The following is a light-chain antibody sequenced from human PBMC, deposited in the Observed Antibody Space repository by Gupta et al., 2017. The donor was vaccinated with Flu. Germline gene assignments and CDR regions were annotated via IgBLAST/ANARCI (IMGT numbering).Light chain of an antibody. J-gene: IGKJ2*01. V-gene: IGKV4-1*01. CDR1: QSVLYSSNNKNY. CDR3: QQYYSTPRT. CDR2: WAS. Sequence: XXLXXXXXSXAXSXXXXXTXNCKSSQSVLYSSNNKNYLAWYQQKPGQPPKLLIYWASTRESGVPDRFSGSGSGTDFTLTISSLQAEDVAVYYCQQYYSTPRTFGQGTKLEIK.